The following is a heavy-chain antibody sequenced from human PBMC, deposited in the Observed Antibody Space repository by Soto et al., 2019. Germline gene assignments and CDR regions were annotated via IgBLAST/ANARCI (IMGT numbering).Heavy chain of an antibody. CDR3: AGSSPPHLHPTFDY. CDR1: GGSVSSSRSY. J-gene: IGHJ4*02. D-gene: IGHD6-6*01. V-gene: IGHV4-39*01. CDR2: IFYSGNT. Sequence: SETLSLTCSVSGGSVSSSRSYWGWIRQSPGRGLEWIGSIFYSGNTYYNPSLKSRVNVSVDTSKNQFSLRLTSVTAADTAVYYCAGSSPPHLHPTFDYWGQATLVTVSS.